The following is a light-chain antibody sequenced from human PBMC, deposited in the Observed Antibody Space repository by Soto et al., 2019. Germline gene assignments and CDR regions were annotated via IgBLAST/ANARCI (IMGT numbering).Light chain of an antibody. CDR1: NSDVGGYNY. CDR2: DVS. Sequence: QSVLTQPASVSGSPGQSITISCTGTNSDVGGYNYVSWYQQHPGKAPKLMIYDVSNRPSGVSNRFSGSKSGNTASLTISGLQAEDEADYYCSSDTSSAYVFGTGTKVTVL. CDR3: SSDTSSAYV. J-gene: IGLJ1*01. V-gene: IGLV2-14*01.